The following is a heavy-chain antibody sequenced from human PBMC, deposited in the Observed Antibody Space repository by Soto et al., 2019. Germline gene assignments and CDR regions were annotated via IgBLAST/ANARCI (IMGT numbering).Heavy chain of an antibody. CDR2: VSGSGDRT. V-gene: IGHV3-23*01. CDR3: AKGGNYYGSGIYPQPPFFDY. D-gene: IGHD3-10*01. CDR1: GFTFSSHA. J-gene: IGHJ4*02. Sequence: EVQLLGSGGGMVQPGGSLRLSCAASGFTFSSHAMGWVRQAPGEGLEWVSSVSGSGDRTYYADSVKGRFTISRDNAKNTFYVQMNSLRAEDTAIYYCAKGGNYYGSGIYPQPPFFDYWGQGILVTVSS.